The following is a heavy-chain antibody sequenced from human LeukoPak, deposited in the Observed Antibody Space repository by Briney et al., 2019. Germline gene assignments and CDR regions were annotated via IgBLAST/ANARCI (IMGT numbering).Heavy chain of an antibody. J-gene: IGHJ4*02. Sequence: ASAKVSCKASGYTFTGYRMHWVRQVPGQGLEWMAWINPNNGGTNYAQKFQGRVTLTRDTSISTTYMELSSLRSDDTAFYYCATSGSTWYNDYWGQGTLVTVSS. CDR3: ATSGSTWYNDY. D-gene: IGHD6-13*01. CDR2: INPNNGGT. V-gene: IGHV1-2*02. CDR1: GYTFTGYR.